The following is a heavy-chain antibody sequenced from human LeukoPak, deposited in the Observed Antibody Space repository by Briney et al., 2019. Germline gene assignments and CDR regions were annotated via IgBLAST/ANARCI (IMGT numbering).Heavy chain of an antibody. D-gene: IGHD6-13*01. V-gene: IGHV4-59*01. CDR3: AKAIAAPVWYFDL. CDR1: GDSLSSYY. J-gene: IGHJ2*01. Sequence: KPSGAPSLPLTVSGDSLSSYYWGWVPQPPRKGLELIAYIYYSGITNYNPSLKSRVTISVDTSKNQFSLKLSSVTAADTAVYYCAKAIAAPVWYFDLWGRGTLVTVSS. CDR2: IYYSGIT.